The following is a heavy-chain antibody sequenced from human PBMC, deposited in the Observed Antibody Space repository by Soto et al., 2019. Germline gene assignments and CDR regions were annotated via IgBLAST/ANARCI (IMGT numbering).Heavy chain of an antibody. CDR3: ARGTGSYDY. J-gene: IGHJ4*02. V-gene: IGHV4-31*03. CDR2: IYNSGST. CDR1: GGSISSGGYY. D-gene: IGHD3-10*01. Sequence: QVQLQESGPGLVKPSQTLSLTCTVSGGSISSGGYYWSWIRQHPGKGLEWIGYIYNSGSTYYNPSTKXRXIXXVDTSKNQFSLKLSSVTAADTAVYYCARGTGSYDYWGQGTLVTVSS.